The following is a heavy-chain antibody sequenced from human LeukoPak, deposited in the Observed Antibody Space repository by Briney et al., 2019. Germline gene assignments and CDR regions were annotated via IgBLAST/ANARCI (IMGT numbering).Heavy chain of an antibody. CDR3: ARGPGLVVVAATTKPLFDY. J-gene: IGHJ4*02. D-gene: IGHD2-15*01. CDR2: INHSGST. CDR1: GGSFSGYY. V-gene: IGHV4-34*01. Sequence: PSETLSLTCAVYGGSFSGYYWSWIRQPPGKGLEWIGEINHSGSTNYNPSLKSRVTISVDTSENQFSLKLSSVTAADTAVYYCARGPGLVVVAATTKPLFDYWGQGTLVTVSS.